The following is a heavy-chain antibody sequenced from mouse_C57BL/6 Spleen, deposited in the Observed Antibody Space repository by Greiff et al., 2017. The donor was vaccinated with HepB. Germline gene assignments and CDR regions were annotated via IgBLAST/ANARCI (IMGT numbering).Heavy chain of an antibody. CDR3: AREGNYYAMDY. CDR2: INPSSGYT. Sequence: VQLQESGAELARPGASVKMSCKASGYNFTSYTMHWVKQRPGQGLEWIGYINPSSGYTKYNQKFKDKATLTADKSSSTAYMQLSSLTSEDSAVYYCAREGNYYAMDYWGQGTSVTVSS. CDR1: GYNFTSYT. J-gene: IGHJ4*01. V-gene: IGHV1-4*01.